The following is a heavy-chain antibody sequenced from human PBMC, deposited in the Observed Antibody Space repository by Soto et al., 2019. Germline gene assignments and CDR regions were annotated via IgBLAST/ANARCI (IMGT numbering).Heavy chain of an antibody. CDR1: GGTFTNYV. V-gene: IGHV1-69*01. CDR2: LIPTFGAA. Sequence: QVQLVQSGAEVRKPGSSVKVSCKISGGTFTNYVISWLRQAPGQGLEWMGGLIPTFGAANLAQKFQGRVTITADESTSTVNMELSSLTSEDTAVYYCARGRSSPNLDPWGQGTLVTVSS. D-gene: IGHD6-6*01. J-gene: IGHJ5*02. CDR3: ARGRSSPNLDP.